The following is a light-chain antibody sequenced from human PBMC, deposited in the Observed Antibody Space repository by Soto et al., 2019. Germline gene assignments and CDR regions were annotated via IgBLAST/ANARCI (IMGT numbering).Light chain of an antibody. V-gene: IGLV1-40*01. J-gene: IGLJ2*01. Sequence: QSVLTQPPSVSGAPGQRVTISCTGSSXNIGTGYDVDWYQQLPGTAPKLLIYGNNNRPSGVPDRFSGSRSGTSASLAITGLQAEDEADYYCQSYDRSLSGYVVFGGGTKVTVL. CDR1: SXNIGTGYD. CDR2: GNN. CDR3: QSYDRSLSGYVV.